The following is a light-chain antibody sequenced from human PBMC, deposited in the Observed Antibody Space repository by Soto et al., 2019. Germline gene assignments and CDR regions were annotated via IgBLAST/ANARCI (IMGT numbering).Light chain of an antibody. CDR1: SSNIGAGYE. J-gene: IGLJ3*02. Sequence: QSVLTQPPSVSGAPGQRVTISCTGSSSNIGAGYEVHWYQQLPGTAHQLLIYGDRYRPSGVPDRFSVSKSVTSVSRASTGLLAEDEADYRCQSYDSSLSGMGLGGGTQLTVL. CDR2: GDR. CDR3: QSYDSSLSGMG. V-gene: IGLV1-40*01.